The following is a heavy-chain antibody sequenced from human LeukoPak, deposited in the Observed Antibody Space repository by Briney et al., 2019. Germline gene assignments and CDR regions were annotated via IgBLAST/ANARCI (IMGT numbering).Heavy chain of an antibody. Sequence: PGGSLRLSCAASGFTFSSYSMNWVRQAPGKGLEWVSSISSSSSYIYYADSVKGRFTISRDNAKNSLYLQMNSLRAEDTAVYYCASSSLWLLRLDYWGQGTLVTVSS. V-gene: IGHV3-21*01. J-gene: IGHJ4*02. CDR3: ASSSLWLLRLDY. D-gene: IGHD3-22*01. CDR1: GFTFSSYS. CDR2: ISSSSSYI.